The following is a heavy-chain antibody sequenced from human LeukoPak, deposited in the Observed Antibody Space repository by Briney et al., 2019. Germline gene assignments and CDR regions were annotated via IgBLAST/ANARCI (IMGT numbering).Heavy chain of an antibody. J-gene: IGHJ4*02. CDR3: ARAVAGTLLAYYFDY. CDR1: GFTFDDYT. D-gene: IGHD6-19*01. Sequence: GGSLRLSCAASGFTFDDYTMHWVRQAPGKGLEWVSLISWDGGSTYYADSVKGRFTISRDNSKNTLYLQMNSLRAEDTAVYYCARAVAGTLLAYYFDYWGQGTLVTVSS. V-gene: IGHV3-43*01. CDR2: ISWDGGST.